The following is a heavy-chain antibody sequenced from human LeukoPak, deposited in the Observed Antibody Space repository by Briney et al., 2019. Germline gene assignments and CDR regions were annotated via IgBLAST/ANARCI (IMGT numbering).Heavy chain of an antibody. V-gene: IGHV3-48*03. D-gene: IGHD1-26*01. J-gene: IGHJ6*02. CDR2: ISSSGSTI. CDR3: ARAGILTVVGATAYYGMDV. Sequence: GGSLRLSCAASGFTFSSYEMNWVRQAPGKGLEWVSYISSSGSTIYYADSVKGRFTISRDNAKNSLYLQMNSLRAEDTAVYYCARAGILTVVGATAYYGMDVWGQGTTVTVSS. CDR1: GFTFSSYE.